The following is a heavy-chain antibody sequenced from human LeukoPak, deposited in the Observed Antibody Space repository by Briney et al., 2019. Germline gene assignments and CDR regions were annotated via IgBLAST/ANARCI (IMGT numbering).Heavy chain of an antibody. Sequence: PGGSLRLSCAASGFTFSSYSMNWVRQAPGKGLEWVALISYDGSNEYYTDSVKGRFTISRDNSKNTLYLQMNSLRAEDTAVYYCARDPGSGRRGFLFDYWGQGTLVTVSS. D-gene: IGHD3-10*01. J-gene: IGHJ4*02. V-gene: IGHV3-30*03. CDR1: GFTFSSYS. CDR2: ISYDGSNE. CDR3: ARDPGSGRRGFLFDY.